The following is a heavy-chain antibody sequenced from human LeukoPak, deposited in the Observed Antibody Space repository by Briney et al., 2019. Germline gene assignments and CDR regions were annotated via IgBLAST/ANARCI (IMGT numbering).Heavy chain of an antibody. D-gene: IGHD6-13*01. Sequence: GGSLRLSCAASGFTFSSYSMNWVRQAPGKGLEWVSSISSSSSYIYYADSVKGRFTISRDNAKNSLYLQMNSLRAEDTAVYYCARDEGSRHPFDIWGQGTMVTVSS. CDR2: ISSSSSYI. CDR1: GFTFSSYS. J-gene: IGHJ3*02. CDR3: ARDEGSRHPFDI. V-gene: IGHV3-21*01.